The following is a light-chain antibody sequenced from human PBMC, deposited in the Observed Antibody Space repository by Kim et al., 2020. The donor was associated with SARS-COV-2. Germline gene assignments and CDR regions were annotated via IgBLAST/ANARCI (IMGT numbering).Light chain of an antibody. V-gene: IGLV3-1*01. CDR3: QVWDNSLGV. Sequence: VYPGETATISCTGDKLQFKYVCWYQRTAGHSPVLVLYRDNKRPSGIPERFSGSNSGNTATLTISGTQAMDEADYYCQVWDNSLGVFGAGTQLTVL. CDR2: RDN. CDR1: KLQFKY. J-gene: IGLJ2*01.